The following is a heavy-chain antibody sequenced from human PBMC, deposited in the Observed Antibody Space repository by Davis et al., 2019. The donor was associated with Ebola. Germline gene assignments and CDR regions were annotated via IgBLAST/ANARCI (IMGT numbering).Heavy chain of an antibody. J-gene: IGHJ6*04. CDR2: ISSSSSYI. D-gene: IGHD2-2*01. Sequence: GGSLRLSCAASGFTFSSYSMNWVRQAPGKGLEWVSSISSSSSYIYYADSVKGRFTISRDNAKNSLYLQMNSLRAEDTAVYYCARDLGYQPSSYYYYYYGMDVWGKGTTVTVSS. CDR3: ARDLGYQPSSYYYYYYGMDV. CDR1: GFTFSSYS. V-gene: IGHV3-21*01.